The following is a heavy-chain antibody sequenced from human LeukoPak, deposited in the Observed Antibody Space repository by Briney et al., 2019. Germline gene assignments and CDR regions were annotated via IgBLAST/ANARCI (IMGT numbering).Heavy chain of an antibody. V-gene: IGHV4-34*01. J-gene: IGHJ4*02. D-gene: IGHD3-3*02. CDR2: INHGGST. CDR3: ARETLAPLYYFGY. CDR1: GGSFSGYY. Sequence: SETLSLTCAVYGGSFSGYYWSWIRQPPGKGLEWIGEINHGGSTNYNPSLKSRVTISVDTSKNQFSLKLSSVTAADTAVYYCARETLAPLYYFGYWGQGTLVTVSS.